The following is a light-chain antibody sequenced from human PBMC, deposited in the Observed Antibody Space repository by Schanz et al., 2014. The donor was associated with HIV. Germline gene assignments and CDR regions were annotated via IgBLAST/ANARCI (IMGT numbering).Light chain of an antibody. V-gene: IGLV2-14*01. J-gene: IGLJ2*01. CDR1: SSDVGGYNY. CDR3: SSYTTSSTRV. CDR2: DVS. Sequence: QSALTQPASVSGSPGQSITISCTGTSSDVGGYNYVSWYQQHPGKAPKLMIYDVSSRPSGVSTRFSGSKSGYTASLTISGLQAEDEADYYCSSYTTSSTRVFGGGTKLTVL.